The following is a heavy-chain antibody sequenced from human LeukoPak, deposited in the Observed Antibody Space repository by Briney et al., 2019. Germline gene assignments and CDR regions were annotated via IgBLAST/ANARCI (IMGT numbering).Heavy chain of an antibody. D-gene: IGHD3-10*01. V-gene: IGHV4-39*07. Sequence: SETLSLTCIVSGGSISSSSYYWGWIRQPPGKGLEWIGSIYHSGRTFYNPSLKSRVTISVDTSKNQFSLKLTSVTAADTAVYYCARASPRITMVLFAFDIWGQGTMATVSS. CDR1: GGSISSSSYY. CDR2: IYHSGRT. J-gene: IGHJ3*02. CDR3: ARASPRITMVLFAFDI.